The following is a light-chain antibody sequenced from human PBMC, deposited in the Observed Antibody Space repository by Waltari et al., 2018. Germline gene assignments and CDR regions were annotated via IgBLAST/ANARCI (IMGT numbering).Light chain of an antibody. Sequence: DIVMTQSPDSLAVSLGERATINCKSSQSLLSSSNNKNYLAWYQQRPGQPPTLLMFWASARESGVPDRFSGSGSGADFTLTIGGLQAEDVAVYYCQQYYGAPLTFGGGTKVEIK. V-gene: IGKV4-1*01. CDR3: QQYYGAPLT. CDR1: QSLLSSSNNKNY. J-gene: IGKJ4*01. CDR2: WAS.